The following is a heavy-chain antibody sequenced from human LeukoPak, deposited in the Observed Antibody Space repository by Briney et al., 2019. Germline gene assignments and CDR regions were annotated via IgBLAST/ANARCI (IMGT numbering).Heavy chain of an antibody. V-gene: IGHV3-9*01. J-gene: IGHJ4*02. CDR1: GFDFGNYA. CDR2: INWSSKMV. D-gene: IGHD5-24*01. CDR3: AKGSLEMATVDFEF. Sequence: GRSLRPSCAASGFDFGNYAMHWVRQAPGKGLQWVSGINWSSKMVAYAASVKGRFTISRDNAKNSLYLQMNSLTSEDTAFYFCAKGSLEMATVDFEFWGQGTLVTVSS.